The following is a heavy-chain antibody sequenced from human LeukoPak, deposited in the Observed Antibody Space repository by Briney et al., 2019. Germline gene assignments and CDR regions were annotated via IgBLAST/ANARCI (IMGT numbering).Heavy chain of an antibody. CDR3: ARQKDDYYDSSRSWDY. CDR2: IYHSGRT. CDR1: GYSISSGYY. D-gene: IGHD3-22*01. J-gene: IGHJ4*02. V-gene: IGHV4-38-2*02. Sequence: PSETLSLTCTVSGYSISSGYYWGWIRQPPGKGLEWIGSIYHSGRTYYNPSLKSRVTISVDTSKNQFSLKLSSVTAADTAVYYCARQKDDYYDSSRSWDYWGQGTLVTVSS.